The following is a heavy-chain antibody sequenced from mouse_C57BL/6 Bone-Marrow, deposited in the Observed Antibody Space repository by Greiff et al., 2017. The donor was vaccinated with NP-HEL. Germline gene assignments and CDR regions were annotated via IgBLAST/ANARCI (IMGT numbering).Heavy chain of an antibody. V-gene: IGHV1-26*01. Sequence: EVQLQQSGPELVKPGASVKISCKASGYTFTDYYMNWVKQSHGKSLEWIGDINPNNGGTRYNQKFKGKATLTVDKSSSTGYMELRSLTSEDSAVYYCARATYYDYDGAMDYWGQGTSVTVSS. J-gene: IGHJ4*01. D-gene: IGHD2-4*01. CDR2: INPNNGGT. CDR1: GYTFTDYY. CDR3: ARATYYDYDGAMDY.